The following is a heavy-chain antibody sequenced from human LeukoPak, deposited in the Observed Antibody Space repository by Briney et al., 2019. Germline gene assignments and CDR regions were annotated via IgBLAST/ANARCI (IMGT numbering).Heavy chain of an antibody. CDR3: GGFEYEAGLGW. Sequence: GGSLRLSCAASGFMFSNDWMMGVRQAPGEGLEWVANIKPDGSETYYMGSVRGRFTISRDNAKNLLYLQMNNLSGEDTAVYYCGGFEYEAGLGWWGQGTLVAVST. CDR1: GFMFSNDW. CDR2: IKPDGSET. D-gene: IGHD6-19*01. J-gene: IGHJ4*02. V-gene: IGHV3-7*01.